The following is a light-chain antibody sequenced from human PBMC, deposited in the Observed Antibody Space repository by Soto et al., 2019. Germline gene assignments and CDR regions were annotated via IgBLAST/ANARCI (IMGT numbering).Light chain of an antibody. CDR2: TAF. V-gene: IGKV1-39*01. CDR3: QQSYSPPYT. CDR1: ENINSH. J-gene: IGKJ2*01. Sequence: IQMTQSPSSLSASVGDRVTLTCRASENINSHLNWYQPRPGQAPKLLIYTAFTLQNGVPSRFSGSGFGSDFTLTISGLQPDDFVTYYGQQSYSPPYTFGQGTKLEIK.